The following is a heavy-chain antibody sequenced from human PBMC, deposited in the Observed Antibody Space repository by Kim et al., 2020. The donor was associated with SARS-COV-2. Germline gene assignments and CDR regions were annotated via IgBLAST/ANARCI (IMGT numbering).Heavy chain of an antibody. J-gene: IGHJ4*02. CDR3: ARVSIAAAGTEGDY. D-gene: IGHD6-13*01. CDR2: ISYDGSNK. Sequence: GGSLRLSCAASGFTFSSYAMHWVRQAPGKGLEWVAVISYDGSNKYYADSVKGRFTISRDNSKNTLYLQMNSLRAEDTAVYYCARVSIAAAGTEGDYWGQGTLVTVSS. CDR1: GFTFSSYA. V-gene: IGHV3-30*04.